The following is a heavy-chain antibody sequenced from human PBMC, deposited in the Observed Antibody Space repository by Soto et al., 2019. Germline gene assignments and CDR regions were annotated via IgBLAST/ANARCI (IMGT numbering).Heavy chain of an antibody. J-gene: IGHJ4*02. CDR2: LNPNTGDT. CDR3: ARQSCSSTSCFYDY. V-gene: IGHV1-2*02. CDR1: GYAFTRNY. Sequence: VEVSCKTSGYAFTRNYIYWLRQSPVQGLEWMGSLNPNTGDTDFAQRFQGRVTLTSDTSISTAYMELSRLTSDDTAVFYCARQSCSSTSCFYDYWGPGTLVTVSS. D-gene: IGHD2-2*01.